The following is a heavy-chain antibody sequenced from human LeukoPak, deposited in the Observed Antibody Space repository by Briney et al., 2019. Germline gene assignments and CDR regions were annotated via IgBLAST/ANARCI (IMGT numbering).Heavy chain of an antibody. V-gene: IGHV3-30*03. CDR1: GFTFSSYG. D-gene: IGHD3-9*01. CDR3: ARASHADLRYFDWLLSHYYYYYYMDV. Sequence: GGSLRLSCAASGFTFSSYGMHWVRQAPGKGLEWVAVISYDGSNKYYADSVKGRFTISRDNSKNTLYLQMNSLRAEDTAVYYCARASHADLRYFDWLLSHYYYYYYMDVWGKGTTVTISS. J-gene: IGHJ6*03. CDR2: ISYDGSNK.